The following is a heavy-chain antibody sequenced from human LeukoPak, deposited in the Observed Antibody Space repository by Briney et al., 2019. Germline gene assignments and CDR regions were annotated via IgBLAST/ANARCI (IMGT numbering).Heavy chain of an antibody. D-gene: IGHD5-24*01. V-gene: IGHV1-2*02. CDR2: INPNSGGT. CDR3: ARDGFPWGDGYNWVDY. Sequence: ASVKVSCKASGYTFTGYYMHWVRQAPGQGLEWMGWINPNSGGTNYAQKFQGRVTMTRDTSISTAYMELSRLRSDDTAVYYCARDGFPWGDGYNWVDYWGQGTLVTVSS. J-gene: IGHJ4*02. CDR1: GYTFTGYY.